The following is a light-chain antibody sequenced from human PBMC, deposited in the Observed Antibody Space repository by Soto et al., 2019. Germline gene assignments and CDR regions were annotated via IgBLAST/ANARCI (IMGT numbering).Light chain of an antibody. J-gene: IGLJ2*01. CDR3: AAWDESLNAVV. V-gene: IGLV1-44*01. CDR2: SNN. Sequence: QSVLTQPPSASGTPGQRVTISCSGSSSNIGSNTVNWYQQLPGTAPKLLIYSNNQRHSGVPDRFSGSKSDTSASLAISGLQSEDEADYYCAAWDESLNAVVFGGGTKLTVL. CDR1: SSNIGSNT.